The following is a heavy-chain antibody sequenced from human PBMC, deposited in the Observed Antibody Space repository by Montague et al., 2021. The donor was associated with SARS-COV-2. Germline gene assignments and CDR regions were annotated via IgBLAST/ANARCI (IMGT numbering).Heavy chain of an antibody. D-gene: IGHD2-21*01. V-gene: IGHV3-23*03. CDR2: VHSGGSSK. J-gene: IGHJ6*02. CDR1: GFAFSKVA. CDR3: AKDRLSVVRYGLDV. Sequence: SLRLSCATSGFAFSKVAMHWVRQAPGTGMEWVAVVHSGGSSKDYADSVKGRFSISRDASKNTVSLHMNNLRGEDSAVYYCAKDRLSVVRYGLDVWGQGTTVSVSS.